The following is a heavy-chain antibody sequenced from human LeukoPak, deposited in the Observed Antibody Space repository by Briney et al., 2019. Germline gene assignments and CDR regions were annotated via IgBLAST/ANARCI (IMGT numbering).Heavy chain of an antibody. V-gene: IGHV3-30-3*01. D-gene: IGHD2-15*01. J-gene: IGHJ4*02. CDR1: GFTFSSYA. Sequence: GGSLRLSCAASGFTFSSYAMHWVRQAPGKGLEWVAVISYDGSNKYYADSVKGRFTISRDNSKNTLYLQMNSLRAEDTAVYYCAREDYCSGGSCYSRFDYWGQGPLVTVSS. CDR3: AREDYCSGGSCYSRFDY. CDR2: ISYDGSNK.